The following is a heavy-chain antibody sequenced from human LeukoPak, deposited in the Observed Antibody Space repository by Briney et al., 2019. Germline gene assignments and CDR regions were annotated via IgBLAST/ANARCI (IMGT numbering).Heavy chain of an antibody. CDR2: INPNSGGT. Sequence: GASVKVSCKASGYTFTGYYMHWGRQAPGQGLEWMGWINPNSGGTNYAQKFQGRVTMTRDTSISTAYMELSRLRSDDTAVYYCARTMATIKEWFDPWGQGTLVTVSS. CDR1: GYTFTGYY. D-gene: IGHD5-24*01. J-gene: IGHJ5*02. V-gene: IGHV1-2*02. CDR3: ARTMATIKEWFDP.